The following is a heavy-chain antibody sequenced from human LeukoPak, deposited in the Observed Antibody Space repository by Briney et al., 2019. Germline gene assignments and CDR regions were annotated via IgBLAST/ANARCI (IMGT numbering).Heavy chain of an antibody. V-gene: IGHV3-7*01. CDR2: IRQDGGET. D-gene: IGHD6-13*01. Sequence: TGGSLRLSCEASGLTFSRDWMGWVRQAPGKGLEWVANIRQDGGETYYGDSVKGRFIISRDNAKSSLYLQMNSLRAEDTAVYYCARDSSPSSWYGREEFDYWGQGTLVTVSS. CDR1: GLTFSRDW. CDR3: ARDSSPSSWYGREEFDY. J-gene: IGHJ4*02.